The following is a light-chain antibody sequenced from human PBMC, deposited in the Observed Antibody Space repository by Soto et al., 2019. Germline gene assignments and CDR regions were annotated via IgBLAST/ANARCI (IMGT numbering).Light chain of an antibody. J-gene: IGLJ3*02. CDR3: SSFTDTGTAM. CDR1: SSDVGAHHS. Sequence: QSALTQPASVSGSPGQSFTIPCTGSSSDVGAHHSVSWYQQHPGKAPKLIIFDVSTRPSGVSNRFSGSKSGNTASLTISGLQPEDEADYYCSSFTDTGTAMFGGGTKLTVL. V-gene: IGLV2-14*03. CDR2: DVS.